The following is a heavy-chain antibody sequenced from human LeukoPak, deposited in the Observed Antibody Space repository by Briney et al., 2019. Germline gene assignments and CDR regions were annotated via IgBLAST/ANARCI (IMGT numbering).Heavy chain of an antibody. V-gene: IGHV4-59*12. Sequence: PSETLSLTCTVSGGSFSSYYWSWIRQPPGKGLEWIGYIYSSGNTYYNPSLKSRVTMSVDTSKNQFSLKLSSVTAADTAVYYCARDELRHYYDSSGYYSFNWFDPWGQGTLVTVSS. J-gene: IGHJ5*02. CDR1: GGSFSSYY. CDR3: ARDELRHYYDSSGYYSFNWFDP. D-gene: IGHD3-22*01. CDR2: IYSSGNT.